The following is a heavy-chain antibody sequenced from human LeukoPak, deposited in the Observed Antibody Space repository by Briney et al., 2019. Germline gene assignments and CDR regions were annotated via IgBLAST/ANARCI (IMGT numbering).Heavy chain of an antibody. CDR3: ARGELRHYMDV. CDR2: INHSGST. V-gene: IGHV4-34*01. Sequence: SETLSLTCAVYGGSFSGYYWSWIRQPPGKGLEWIGEINHSGSTNYNPSLKSRVTISVDTSKNQFSLKLSSVTAADTAVYYCARGELRHYMDVWGKGTTVTVSS. J-gene: IGHJ6*03. CDR1: GGSFSGYY. D-gene: IGHD1-1*01.